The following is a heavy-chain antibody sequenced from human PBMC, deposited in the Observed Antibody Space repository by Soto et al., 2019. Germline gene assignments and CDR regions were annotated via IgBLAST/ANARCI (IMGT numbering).Heavy chain of an antibody. J-gene: IGHJ5*02. CDR3: ARGTYGDYTSSYWFDP. D-gene: IGHD4-17*01. CDR1: GGSISSYY. CDR2: FYYSGST. Sequence: PSETLSLTCTVSGGSISSYYWSWIRQPPGKGLEWIGSFYYSGSTRYNPSLKSRVTISIDTSNNQFSLKLTSMTAADTAVYYCARGTYGDYTSSYWFDPWGQGTLVTVSS. V-gene: IGHV4-59*01.